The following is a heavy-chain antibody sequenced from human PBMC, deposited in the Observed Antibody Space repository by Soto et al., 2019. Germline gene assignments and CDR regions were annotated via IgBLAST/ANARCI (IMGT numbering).Heavy chain of an antibody. J-gene: IGHJ5*02. Sequence: GASVKVSCKASGYTFTSYGISWVRQAPGQGLEWMGWISAYNGNTNYAQKLQGRVTMTTDTSTSTAYMELRSLRSDDTAVYYCARVTNRKAIFGVILGVGWFDPWGQGTLVTVSS. CDR3: ARVTNRKAIFGVILGVGWFDP. CDR1: GYTFTSYG. CDR2: ISAYNGNT. V-gene: IGHV1-18*01. D-gene: IGHD3-3*01.